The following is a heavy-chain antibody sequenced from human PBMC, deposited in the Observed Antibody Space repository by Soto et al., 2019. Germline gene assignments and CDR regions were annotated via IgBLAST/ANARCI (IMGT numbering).Heavy chain of an antibody. J-gene: IGHJ6*02. D-gene: IGHD2-2*02. CDR2: IYYSGST. Sequence: LSLTCTVSGGSISSYYWSWIRQPPGKGLEWIGYIYYSGSTNYNPSLKSRVTISVDTSKNQFSLKLRSVIVADTAVYHCARFVRSCSGTTCYTRADVWGQGTTVTVSS. CDR1: GGSISSYY. CDR3: ARFVRSCSGTTCYTRADV. V-gene: IGHV4-59*01.